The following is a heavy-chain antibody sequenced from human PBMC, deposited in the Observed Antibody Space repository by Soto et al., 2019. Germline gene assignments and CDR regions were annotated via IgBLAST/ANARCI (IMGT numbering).Heavy chain of an antibody. Sequence: SETLSLTCTVSGGSISSGGYYWSWIRQHPGKGLEWIGYIYYSGSTYYNPSLKSRLTISLDTSENQYSLELTSVTAADTAMYYCPRARQYYDCEFDPWGQGTLVTVSS. CDR3: PRARQYYDCEFDP. D-gene: IGHD3-16*01. V-gene: IGHV4-31*03. CDR2: IYYSGST. J-gene: IGHJ5*02. CDR1: GGSISSGGYY.